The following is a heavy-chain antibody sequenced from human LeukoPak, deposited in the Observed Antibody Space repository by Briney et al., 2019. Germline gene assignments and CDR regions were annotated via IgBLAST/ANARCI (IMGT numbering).Heavy chain of an antibody. Sequence: KASETLSLTCTVSGYSISSGSYWSWIRQPPGKGLEWIGYIYYSGSTNYNPSLKSRVTISVDTSKNQFSLKLSSVTAADTAVYYCAREVGATNPEYYYYMDVWGKGTTVTISS. D-gene: IGHD1-26*01. CDR3: AREVGATNPEYYYYMDV. V-gene: IGHV4-61*01. J-gene: IGHJ6*03. CDR2: IYYSGST. CDR1: GYSISSGSY.